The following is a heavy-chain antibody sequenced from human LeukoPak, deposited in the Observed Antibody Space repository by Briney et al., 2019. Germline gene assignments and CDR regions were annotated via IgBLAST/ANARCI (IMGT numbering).Heavy chain of an antibody. Sequence: ASVKVSCKASGYTFTSYDINWVRQATGQGLEWMGRIIPILGIANYAQKFQGRVTITADKSTSTAYMELSSLRSEDTAVYYCARDAPTTVTTSSAFDIWGQGTMVTVSS. CDR2: IIPILGIA. CDR3: ARDAPTTVTTSSAFDI. D-gene: IGHD4-17*01. J-gene: IGHJ3*02. CDR1: GYTFTSYD. V-gene: IGHV1-69*04.